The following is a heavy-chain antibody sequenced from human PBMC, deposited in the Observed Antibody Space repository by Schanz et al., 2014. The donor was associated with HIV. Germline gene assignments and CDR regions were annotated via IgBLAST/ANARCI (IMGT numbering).Heavy chain of an antibody. D-gene: IGHD3-10*01. Sequence: QVQLVQSGAEVKKPGASVKVSCKASGYTFTSYDIHWVRQATGQGLEWMGWMSPNSDNTAYAQKFQGRLTMTGNTPISSPYMALTTLRSADTAVYSCARSRGSGSYYPPPVYWGQGTLVTVSS. CDR1: GYTFTSYD. CDR3: ARSRGSGSYYPPPVY. J-gene: IGHJ4*02. V-gene: IGHV1-8*01. CDR2: MSPNSDNT.